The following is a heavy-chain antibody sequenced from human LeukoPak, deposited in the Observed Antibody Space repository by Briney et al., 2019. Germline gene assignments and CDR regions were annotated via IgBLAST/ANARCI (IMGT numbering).Heavy chain of an antibody. CDR1: GFTFGDYP. D-gene: IGHD6-19*01. CDR3: TSPGLGYYYGMDV. CDR2: IGSKAYGGTT. J-gene: IGHJ6*02. Sequence: GGSLRLSCTASGFTFGDYPMSWVRQAPGKGLEWVGFIGSKAYGGTTEYAASVKGRFTISRDDSKSIAYLQMNSLKTEDTAVYYCTSPGLGYYYGMDVWGQGTTVTVSS. V-gene: IGHV3-49*04.